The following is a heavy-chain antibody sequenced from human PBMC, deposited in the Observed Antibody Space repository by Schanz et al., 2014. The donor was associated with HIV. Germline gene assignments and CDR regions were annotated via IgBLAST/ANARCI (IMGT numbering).Heavy chain of an antibody. Sequence: QVHLVESGGGVVQPGRSLRLSCVASGFSFRTFGMHWVRQAPGKGLEWVALIYYDGTNKYYTDSVKGRFTISRDNSKNTLSLQMKSLRAEDTAMYYCARDRHYYDSKYLGKGNYYYYYGMDVWGQGTTVTVSS. V-gene: IGHV3-30*03. D-gene: IGHD3-22*01. CDR3: ARDRHYYDSKYLGKGNYYYYYGMDV. J-gene: IGHJ6*02. CDR1: GFSFRTFG. CDR2: IYYDGTNK.